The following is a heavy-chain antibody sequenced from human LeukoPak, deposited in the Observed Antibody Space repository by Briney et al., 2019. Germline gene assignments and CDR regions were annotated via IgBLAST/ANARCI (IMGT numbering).Heavy chain of an antibody. Sequence: GASVKVSCKSSGGTFSSYAISWVRQALGQGLEWMGGIIPTFGTANYAQKFQGRVTITADESTSTAYMELSSLRSEDTAVYYCARARYYYDSSGYQDYYYGMDVWGQGTTVTVSS. CDR1: GGTFSSYA. V-gene: IGHV1-69*13. D-gene: IGHD3-22*01. CDR3: ARARYYYDSSGYQDYYYGMDV. CDR2: IIPTFGTA. J-gene: IGHJ6*02.